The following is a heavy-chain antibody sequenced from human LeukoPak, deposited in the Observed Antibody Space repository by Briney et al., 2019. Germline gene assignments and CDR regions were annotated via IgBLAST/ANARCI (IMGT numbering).Heavy chain of an antibody. CDR2: IWYDGSNK. CDR1: GFTFSSYA. Sequence: GGSLRLSCAASGFTFSSYAMHWVRQAPGQGLEWVAVIWYDGSNKYYADSVKGRFTISRDNSKNTLYLQMNSLRAEDTAVYYCARDLKAVAGPFDYWGQGTLVTVSS. CDR3: ARDLKAVAGPFDY. D-gene: IGHD6-19*01. J-gene: IGHJ4*02. V-gene: IGHV3-33*08.